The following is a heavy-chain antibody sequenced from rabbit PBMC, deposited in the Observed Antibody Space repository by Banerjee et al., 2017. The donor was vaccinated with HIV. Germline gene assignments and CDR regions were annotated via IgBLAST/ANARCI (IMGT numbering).Heavy chain of an antibody. J-gene: IGHJ6*01. Sequence: QSLEESGGGLVKPGGSLTLTCTASGFSSSSGYDMCWVRQAPGKGLEWIGYIYAGSGNTWYANWVNGRFTISKTSSTTVTLQLNSLTAADTATYFCATHSDDYAGYGVVMDLWGPGTLVTVS. CDR2: IYAGSGNT. CDR1: GFSSSSGYD. D-gene: IGHD7-1*01. CDR3: ATHSDDYAGYGVVMDL. V-gene: IGHV1S40*01.